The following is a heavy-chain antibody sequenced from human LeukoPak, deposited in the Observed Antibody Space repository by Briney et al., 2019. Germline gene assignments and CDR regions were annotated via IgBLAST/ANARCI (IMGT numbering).Heavy chain of an antibody. CDR1: GYTFTSYY. Sequence: ASVKVSCKASGYTFTSYYMHWVRQAPGQGLEWMGIINPSGGSTSYAQKFQGRVTMTRDMSTSTVYMELSSLRSEDTAVYYCAREKRRGYCSGGSCYRDAFDIWGQGTMVTVSS. CDR3: AREKRRGYCSGGSCYRDAFDI. J-gene: IGHJ3*02. CDR2: INPSGGST. V-gene: IGHV1-46*01. D-gene: IGHD2-15*01.